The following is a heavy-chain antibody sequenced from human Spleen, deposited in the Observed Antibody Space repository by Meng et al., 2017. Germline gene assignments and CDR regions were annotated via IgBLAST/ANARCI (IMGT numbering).Heavy chain of an antibody. V-gene: IGHV3-9*01. CDR1: GLTFDDYA. CDR2: ISWNSGGM. J-gene: IGHJ4*02. Sequence: SLKISCAASGLTFDDYAMHWVRQASGKGLEWVSGISWNSGGMGYADSVKGRFTISRDNATNSLYLQMNSLRAEDTGVYYCAREGAYYSDNRDPIDYWGQGTLVTVSS. D-gene: IGHD3-22*01. CDR3: AREGAYYSDNRDPIDY.